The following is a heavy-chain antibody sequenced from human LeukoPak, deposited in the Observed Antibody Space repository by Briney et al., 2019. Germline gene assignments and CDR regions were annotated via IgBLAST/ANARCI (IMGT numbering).Heavy chain of an antibody. Sequence: SETLSLTCTVSGGSISSGGYYWSWIRQPPGKGLEWIGYIYHSGSTYYNPSLKSRVTISVDRSKNQFSLKLSSVNAADTAVYYCARDRGWPGFDYWGQGTLVTVSS. CDR3: ARDRGWPGFDY. CDR2: IYHSGST. CDR1: GGSISSGGYY. D-gene: IGHD5-24*01. J-gene: IGHJ4*02. V-gene: IGHV4-30-2*01.